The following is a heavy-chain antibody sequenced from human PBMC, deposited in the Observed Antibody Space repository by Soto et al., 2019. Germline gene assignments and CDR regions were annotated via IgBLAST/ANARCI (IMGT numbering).Heavy chain of an antibody. D-gene: IGHD4-17*01. CDR2: IHYSGST. CDR1: GGSISSGGYY. V-gene: IGHV4-31*03. CDR3: ARVLNARDYGGNFFDF. J-gene: IGHJ4*02. Sequence: SETLSLTCTVSGGSISSGGYYWSWIRQHPGKGLEWIGYIHYSGSTYYNPSLKSRVTISVDTSKTQFSLKLSSVTAADTAVYFCARVLNARDYGGNFFDFWGQGTLVTVSS.